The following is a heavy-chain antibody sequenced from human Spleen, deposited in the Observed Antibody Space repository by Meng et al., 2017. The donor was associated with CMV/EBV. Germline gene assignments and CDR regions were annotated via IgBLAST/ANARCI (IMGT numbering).Heavy chain of an antibody. V-gene: IGHV1-2*02. J-gene: IGHJ4*02. CDR2: IHPHRGDT. CDR1: GYTFTAHY. CDR3: ARDNNWGPDY. D-gene: IGHD7-27*01. Sequence: ASVKVSCKASGYTFTAHYFHWVRQAPGQGLEWMGCIHPHRGDTNYAQQFQGRVTLTRDTSTNTGYMELTRLTSDDTAAYYCARDNNWGPDYWGQGTLVTVSS.